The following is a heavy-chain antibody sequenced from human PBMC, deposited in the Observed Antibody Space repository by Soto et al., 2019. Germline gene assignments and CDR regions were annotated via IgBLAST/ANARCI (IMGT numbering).Heavy chain of an antibody. CDR2: IGVSGAST. J-gene: IGHJ6*02. CDR1: GFTFSGYA. V-gene: IGHV3-23*01. CDR3: VKDLVRSCYGAIYYGMDV. Sequence: GGSLRLSCAASGFTFSGYAMTWGRQAPGKGLGWVSGIGVSGASTYHADSVKGRFSISRDNSKNTLYLQMNCLRAEDTAVYYCVKDLVRSCYGAIYYGMDVWGQGTTVTVSS. D-gene: IGHD3-10*01.